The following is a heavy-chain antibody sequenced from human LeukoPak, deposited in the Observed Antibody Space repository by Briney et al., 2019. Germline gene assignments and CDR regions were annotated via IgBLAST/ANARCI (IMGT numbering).Heavy chain of an antibody. CDR3: TRVSGEHGGALDY. CDR1: GFTFSSYW. J-gene: IGHJ4*02. V-gene: IGHV3-7*01. D-gene: IGHD3-16*01. Sequence: GGSLRLSCAASGFTFSSYWMSWVRQAPGKGLEWVANIKQDGSEKYYVDSVKGRFTISRDNAKNSLYLQMNSLRAEDTAVYYCTRVSGEHGGALDYWGQGTLVTVSS. CDR2: IKQDGSEK.